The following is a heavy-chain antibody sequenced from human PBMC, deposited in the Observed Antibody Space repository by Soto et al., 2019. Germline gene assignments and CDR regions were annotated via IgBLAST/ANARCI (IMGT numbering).Heavy chain of an antibody. Sequence: EVQLVESGGGLIQPGGSLRLSCAASGFTVSSNYMSWVRQAPGKGLEWVSVIYSGGSTYYADSMKGRFTISRDNSKNTLYLQMNSLRAEDTAVYYCARVSRSYSGPHDYWGQGTLVTVSS. J-gene: IGHJ4*02. CDR1: GFTVSSNY. CDR3: ARVSRSYSGPHDY. V-gene: IGHV3-53*01. CDR2: IYSGGST. D-gene: IGHD1-26*01.